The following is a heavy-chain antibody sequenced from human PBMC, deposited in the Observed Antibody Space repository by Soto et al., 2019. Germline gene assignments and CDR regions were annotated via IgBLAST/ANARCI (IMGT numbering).Heavy chain of an antibody. J-gene: IGHJ5*02. CDR3: ARKSGYSNWFDP. CDR1: GGSISSYY. CDR2: IYYSGST. V-gene: IGHV4-59*01. Sequence: LSLTCTVSGGSISSYYWSWIRQPPGKGLEWIGYIYYSGSTNYNPSLKSRVTISVDTSKNQFSLKLSSVTAADTAVYYCARKSGYSNWFDPWGQGTLVTVSS. D-gene: IGHD5-12*01.